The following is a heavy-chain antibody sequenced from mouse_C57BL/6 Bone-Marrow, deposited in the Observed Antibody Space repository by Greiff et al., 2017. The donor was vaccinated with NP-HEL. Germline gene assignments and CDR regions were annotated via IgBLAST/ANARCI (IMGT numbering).Heavy chain of an antibody. CDR3: ARNHLLWLRQSYFDY. V-gene: IGHV2-9-1*01. CDR2: IWTGGGT. CDR1: GFSLTSYA. J-gene: IGHJ2*01. D-gene: IGHD2-2*01. Sequence: QVQLKESGPGLVASSQSLSITCTVSGFSLTSYAISWVRQPPGKGLEWLGVIWTGGGTNYNSALKSRLSISKDNSKSQVFLKMNSLQTDDTARYYCARNHLLWLRQSYFDYWGQGTTLTVSS.